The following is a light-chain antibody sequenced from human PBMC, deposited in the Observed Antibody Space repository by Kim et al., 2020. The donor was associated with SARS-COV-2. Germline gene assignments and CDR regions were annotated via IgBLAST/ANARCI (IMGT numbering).Light chain of an antibody. J-gene: IGKJ2*02. V-gene: IGKV3-20*01. Sequence: LVPGESANLSGRASRPVAGNYIAWYQQKPGQAPRLLIFDASTSAPVISDRFSGSGSGTDFTLTISRLEPEDFAVYHSQQYGTSPCTFGQGTKLEI. CDR3: QQYGTSPCT. CDR1: RPVAGNY. CDR2: DAS.